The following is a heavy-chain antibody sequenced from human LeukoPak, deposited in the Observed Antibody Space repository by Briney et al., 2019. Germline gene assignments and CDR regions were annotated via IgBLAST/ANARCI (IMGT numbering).Heavy chain of an antibody. V-gene: IGHV1-58*01. CDR3: AAEIDHGYFNY. J-gene: IGHJ4*02. Sequence: ASVKVSCTASGFTFTSSAVQWVRQARGQRLEWIGWIVVGSGNTNYAQKFQERVTITRDMSTSTAYMELSSLRSEDTAVYYCAAEIDHGYFNYWGQGTLVTVSS. CDR1: GFTFTSSA. CDR2: IVVGSGNT.